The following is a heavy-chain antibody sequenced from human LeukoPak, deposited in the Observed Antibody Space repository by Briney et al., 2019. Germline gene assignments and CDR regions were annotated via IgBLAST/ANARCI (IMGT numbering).Heavy chain of an antibody. CDR1: GYTFTSYY. CDR2: INPNSGGT. J-gene: IGHJ5*02. V-gene: IGHV1-2*02. D-gene: IGHD6-19*01. Sequence: ASVKVSCKASGYTFTSYYIHWVRQAPGQGLEWMGWINPNSGGTKYAQKFQGRVTMTRDTSISTAYMELSRLRSDDTAVYYCARDSYSGGWSTALYRFDPWGQGTLVTVSS. CDR3: ARDSYSGGWSTALYRFDP.